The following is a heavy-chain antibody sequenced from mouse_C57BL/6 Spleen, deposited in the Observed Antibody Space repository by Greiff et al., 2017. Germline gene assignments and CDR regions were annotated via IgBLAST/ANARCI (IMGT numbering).Heavy chain of an antibody. V-gene: IGHV1-54*01. Sequence: QVQLQQSGAGLVRPGPSVKVSCTASGYAFTNYLIEWVKQRPGQGLEWIGMSHPNSGSTNYNGKFKSKATLTGYKSSSTAYMQLSSLTSEDSAVYYCARWGGTEEVDYWGKGTTLTVAS. CDR3: ARWGGTEEVDY. CDR1: GYAFTNYL. D-gene: IGHD1-1*01. CDR2: SHPNSGST. J-gene: IGHJ2*01.